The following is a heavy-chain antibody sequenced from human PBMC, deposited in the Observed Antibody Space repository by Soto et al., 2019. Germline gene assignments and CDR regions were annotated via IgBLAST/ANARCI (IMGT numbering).Heavy chain of an antibody. CDR1: EYTIKSYG. CDR2: ISAYNGNT. Sequence: SLKVFCYDTEYTIKSYGFRWVRPAPGQGLEWMGWISAYNGNTNYAQKLQGRVTMTTDTSTSTAYMELRSLRSDDTAVYYCALDSGSYSSFDYWGQGTLVTVSS. J-gene: IGHJ4*02. CDR3: ALDSGSYSSFDY. V-gene: IGHV1-18*01. D-gene: IGHD1-26*01.